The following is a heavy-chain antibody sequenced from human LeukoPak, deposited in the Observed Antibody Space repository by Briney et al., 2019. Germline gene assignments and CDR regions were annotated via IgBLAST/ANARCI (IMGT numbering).Heavy chain of an antibody. Sequence: GGSLRLSCAASGFTFSSYEMNWVRRAPGKGLEGVSYISSSGSTIYYADSVKGRFTISRDNAKNSLYLQMNSLRAEDTAVYYCARAGGYYLAWGQGTLVTVSS. D-gene: IGHD3-10*01. J-gene: IGHJ4*02. CDR2: ISSSGSTI. CDR3: ARAGGYYLA. CDR1: GFTFSSYE. V-gene: IGHV3-48*03.